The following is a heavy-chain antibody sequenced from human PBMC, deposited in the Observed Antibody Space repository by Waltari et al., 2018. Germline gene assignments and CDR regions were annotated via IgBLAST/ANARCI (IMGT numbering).Heavy chain of an antibody. CDR3: TTSSYCGTTTCYQYYGMDV. D-gene: IGHD2-2*01. J-gene: IGHJ6*02. CDR2: IIPVFGTA. CDR1: GGSFSSYS. V-gene: IGHV1-69*01. Sequence: QVRLVQSGAEVKKPGSSVKVSCKAFGGSFSSYSINWVGQAPGQGLEWMGGIIPVFGTANYAQKFQDRLAITADESTSTAYMELSSLRSEDTAAYYCTTSSYCGTTTCYQYYGMDVWGQGTTVTVSS.